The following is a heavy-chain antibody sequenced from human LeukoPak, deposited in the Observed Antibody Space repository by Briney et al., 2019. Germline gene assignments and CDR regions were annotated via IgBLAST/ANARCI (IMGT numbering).Heavy chain of an antibody. D-gene: IGHD3-3*01. CDR1: GYTFTSYG. J-gene: IGHJ4*02. Sequence: GASVKVSCKASGYTFTSYGISWVRQAPGQGLEWMGWISAYNGNTNYAQKLQGRVTMTTDTSTSTAYMELRSLRSDDTAVYYCARDLHLGVVTNPMVQWGQGTLVTVSS. CDR3: ARDLHLGVVTNPMVQ. CDR2: ISAYNGNT. V-gene: IGHV1-18*01.